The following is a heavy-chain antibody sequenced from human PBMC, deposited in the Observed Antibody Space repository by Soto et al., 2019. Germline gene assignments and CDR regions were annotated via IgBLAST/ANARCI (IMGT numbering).Heavy chain of an antibody. V-gene: IGHV3-30*18. D-gene: IGHD1-1*01. CDR1: GFTFSSYG. Sequence: QVQLVESGGGVVQPGRSLRLSCAASGFTFSSYGMHWVRQAPGKGLEWVTVISYDGKVAYYADSGKGRFTISRDNSKNTLYLQMNSLRTEDTAMYYCAKEGPITNWYFDYWGQGTLVTVSS. CDR3: AKEGPITNWYFDY. CDR2: ISYDGKVA. J-gene: IGHJ4*02.